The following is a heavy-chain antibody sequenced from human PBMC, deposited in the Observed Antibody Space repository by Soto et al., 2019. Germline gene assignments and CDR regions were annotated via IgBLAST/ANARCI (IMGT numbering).Heavy chain of an antibody. V-gene: IGHV1-69*13. J-gene: IGHJ4*02. D-gene: IGHD3-22*01. CDR3: AGDRGYSPPKYYFDY. Sequence: SVKVSCKASGGTFSSYAISWVRQAPGQGLEWMGGIIPIFGTANYAQKFQGRVTITADESTSTAYMELSSLRSEDTAVYYCAGDRGYSPPKYYFDYWGQGTLVTVSS. CDR1: GGTFSSYA. CDR2: IIPIFGTA.